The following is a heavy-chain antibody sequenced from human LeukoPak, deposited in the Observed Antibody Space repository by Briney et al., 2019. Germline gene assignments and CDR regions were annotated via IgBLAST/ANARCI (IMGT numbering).Heavy chain of an antibody. CDR1: GYTFTSYG. D-gene: IGHD2-15*01. CDR2: INTNTGNP. CDR3: ARASHCSGGSCYSGAVSDY. V-gene: IGHV7-4-1*02. Sequence: ASVKVSCKASGYTFTSYGISWVRQAPGQGLEWMGWINTNTGNPTYAQGFTGRFVFSLDTSVSTAYLQISSLKAEDTAVYYCARASHCSGGSCYSGAVSDYWGQGTLVTVSS. J-gene: IGHJ4*02.